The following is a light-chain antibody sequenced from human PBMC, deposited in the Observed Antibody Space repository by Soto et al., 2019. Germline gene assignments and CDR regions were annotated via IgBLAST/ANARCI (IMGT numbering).Light chain of an antibody. CDR2: GNS. V-gene: IGLV1-40*01. CDR3: QSYDSSMSGYVV. Sequence: QSVLTQPPSVSGAPGQRVTISCTGSSSNIGAGYDVHWYQQLPGTAPKLLIYGNSNRPSGVPDRFSGSKSGPSASPAITGLQAEDEADYYCQSYDSSMSGYVVFGGGTKLTVL. CDR1: SSNIGAGYD. J-gene: IGLJ2*01.